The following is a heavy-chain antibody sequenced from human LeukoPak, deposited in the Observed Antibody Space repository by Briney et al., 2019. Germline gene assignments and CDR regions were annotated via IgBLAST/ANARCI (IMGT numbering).Heavy chain of an antibody. CDR2: IYYSGST. D-gene: IGHD2-2*01. CDR1: GGSISSYY. CDR3: ARESGYCISTSCYHEYYFDY. Sequence: SETLSLTCTVSGGSISSYYWSWVRQPPGKGLEWIGYIYYSGSTNYNPSLKSRVTISVDTSKNQFSLKLSSVTAADTAVYYCARESGYCISTSCYHEYYFDYWGQGTLVTVSS. V-gene: IGHV4-59*01. J-gene: IGHJ4*02.